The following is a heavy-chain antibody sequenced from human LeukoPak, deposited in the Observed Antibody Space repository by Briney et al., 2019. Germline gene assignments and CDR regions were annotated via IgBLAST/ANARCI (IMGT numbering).Heavy chain of an antibody. CDR2: ITGRGDAT. V-gene: IGHV3-23*01. D-gene: IGHD3-10*01. CDR1: GFTFSSYA. CDR3: VKDRVDGSGSQFDS. Sequence: PGGSLRLSCAASGFTFSSYAMHWVRQAPGKGLEWVSTITGRGDATYYADSVKGRFTISRDNAMDTLYLQMNSLRADDTAVYYCVKDRVDGSGSQFDSWGQGSLVIVSS. J-gene: IGHJ4*02.